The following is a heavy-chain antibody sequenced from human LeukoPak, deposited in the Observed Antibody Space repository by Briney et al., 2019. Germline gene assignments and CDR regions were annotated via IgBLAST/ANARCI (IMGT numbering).Heavy chain of an antibody. V-gene: IGHV3-21*01. CDR3: ARDRVTIFGSRDY. Sequence: GGSLRLSCAASGFTFSSYSMNWVRQAPGKGLEWVSSISSSSSYIYYADPVKGRFTISRDNTKNSLYLQMNSLRAEDTAVYYCARDRVTIFGSRDYWGQGTLVTVSS. CDR1: GFTFSSYS. J-gene: IGHJ4*02. CDR2: ISSSSSYI. D-gene: IGHD3-3*01.